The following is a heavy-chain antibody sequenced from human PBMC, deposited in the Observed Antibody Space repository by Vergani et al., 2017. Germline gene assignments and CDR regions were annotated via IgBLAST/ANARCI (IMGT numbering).Heavy chain of an antibody. CDR3: VRVPLIRRGSGNYGINNYHGMDV. D-gene: IGHD3-10*01. CDR1: GFSFNTYW. V-gene: IGHV3-7*01. J-gene: IGHJ6*02. Sequence: EVQLVESGGGSVQSGGSLRLSCVASGFSFNTYWMHWVRQVPGKGLEWVANVNQDGSEKYYVDSVRGRFTISRDNAKNSIYLQMNSLRAEDTAVYFCVRVPLIRRGSGNYGINNYHGMDVWGQGTTVIVSS. CDR2: VNQDGSEK.